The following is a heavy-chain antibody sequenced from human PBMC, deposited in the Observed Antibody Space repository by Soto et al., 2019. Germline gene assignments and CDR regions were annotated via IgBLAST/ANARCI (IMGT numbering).Heavy chain of an antibody. V-gene: IGHV1-8*01. D-gene: IGHD3-3*01. CDR2: MNPTSGHT. CDR3: ARGHYDLWSQYYGMDV. Sequence: ASVKVSCKASGYSFTTYDIYWVRQGTGQGLEWMGWMNPTSGHTGYAQKFQGRVTMTRDTSISAAYMELSSLRSDDTAVYYCARGHYDLWSQYYGMDVWGQGPTGTV. J-gene: IGHJ6*02. CDR1: GYSFTTYD.